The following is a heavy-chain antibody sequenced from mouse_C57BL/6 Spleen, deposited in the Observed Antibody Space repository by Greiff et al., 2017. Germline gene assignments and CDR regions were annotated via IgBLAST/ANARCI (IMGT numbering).Heavy chain of an antibody. CDR2: IDPSDSYT. J-gene: IGHJ2*01. CDR3: ARGGFSDN. CDR1: GYTFTSYW. Sequence: QVQLQQPGAELVRPGTSVKLSCKASGYTFTSYWMHWVKQRPGQGLEWIGVIDPSDSYTNYNQKFKGKATLTVDPSSSTAYMQLSSLTSEDSAVYYCARGGFSDNWGQGTTLTVSS. V-gene: IGHV1-59*01.